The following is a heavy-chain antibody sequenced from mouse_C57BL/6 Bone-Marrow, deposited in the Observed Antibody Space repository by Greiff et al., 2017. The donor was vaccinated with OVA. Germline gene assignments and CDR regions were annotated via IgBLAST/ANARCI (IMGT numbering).Heavy chain of an antibody. CDR1: GYTFTSYW. CDR2: IDPSDSYT. CDR3: ARAPRDEGAMDY. Sequence: QVQLQQPGAELVMPGASVKLSCKASGYTFTSYWMHWVKQRPGQGLEWIGEIDPSDSYTNYNQKFKGKSTLTVDKSSSTAYMQLSSLTSEDSAVYYCARAPRDEGAMDYWGQGTSVTVSS. D-gene: IGHD3-1*01. V-gene: IGHV1-69*01. J-gene: IGHJ4*01.